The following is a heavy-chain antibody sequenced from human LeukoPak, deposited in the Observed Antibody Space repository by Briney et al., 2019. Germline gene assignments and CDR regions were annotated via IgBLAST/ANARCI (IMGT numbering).Heavy chain of an antibody. V-gene: IGHV4-59*11. CDR2: MHHSGKA. Sequence: PSETLSLTCTVSGGSMIDHYWSWVRQPPGKGLEWVGYMHHSGKANSNPSLKSRVTISVDTSKNQVSLKLSSVTAADTAVYYCARVVFYGDHLSIPLIDYWGQGTLVTVSS. D-gene: IGHD4-17*01. J-gene: IGHJ4*02. CDR3: ARVVFYGDHLSIPLIDY. CDR1: GGSMIDHY.